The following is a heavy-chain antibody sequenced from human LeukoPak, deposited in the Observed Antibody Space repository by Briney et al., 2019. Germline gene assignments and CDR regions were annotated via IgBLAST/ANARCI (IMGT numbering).Heavy chain of an antibody. CDR2: INHSGST. J-gene: IGHJ4*02. D-gene: IGHD6-6*01. CDR1: GGSFSGYY. CDR3: ARGGRSIAARPGDY. V-gene: IGHV4-34*01. Sequence: SETLSLTCAVYGGSFSGYYWSWIRQPPGKGLEWIGEINHSGSTNYNPSLKSRVTIPVDTSKNQFSLKLSSVTAADTAVYYCARGGRSIAARPGDYWGQGTLVTVSS.